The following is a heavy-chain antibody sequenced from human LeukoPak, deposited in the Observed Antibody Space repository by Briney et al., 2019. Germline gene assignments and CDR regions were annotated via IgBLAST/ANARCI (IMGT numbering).Heavy chain of an antibody. J-gene: IGHJ4*02. Sequence: SETLSLTCAVYGVSFWGYYWSWIRQPPGKALEWIGEINHGGSTNHNPSLKSRVTIPIDTSKNQFSLKLRSVTAADTAVYYCARPIDCSATTCYSPFDYWGQGSLVTVSA. V-gene: IGHV4-34*01. D-gene: IGHD2-21*02. CDR1: GVSFWGYY. CDR2: INHGGST. CDR3: ARPIDCSATTCYSPFDY.